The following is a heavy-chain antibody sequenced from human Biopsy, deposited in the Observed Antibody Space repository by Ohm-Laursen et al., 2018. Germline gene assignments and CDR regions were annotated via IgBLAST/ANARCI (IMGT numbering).Heavy chain of an antibody. CDR2: IRSKVNNYAT. Sequence: SLRLSCAASGFTFGDSAMHWVRQASGKGLEWLGRIRSKVNNYATAYAASVTGRFTISRDDSKSTAYLQMNSLKTEDTAVYYCTTYDNSGDYRDYWGQGTQVTVSS. CDR3: TTYDNSGDYRDY. V-gene: IGHV3-73*01. J-gene: IGHJ4*02. CDR1: GFTFGDSA. D-gene: IGHD4-23*01.